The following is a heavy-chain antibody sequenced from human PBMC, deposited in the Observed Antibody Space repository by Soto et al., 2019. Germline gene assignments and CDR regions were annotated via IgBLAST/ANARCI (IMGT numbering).Heavy chain of an antibody. CDR1: GFTFRTYT. CDR2: IYGGGGDET. J-gene: IGHJ4*02. V-gene: IGHV3-23*01. D-gene: IGHD2-8*01. CDR3: GTARPPDGRWHFEN. Sequence: AGGSLRLSCAASGFTFRTYTMSWVRQAPGKGLEWVSGIYGGGGDETVYADSVRGRFTISRDNSINTLYLQMNSLRADDTAIYSWGTARPPDGRWHFENWGQGTLVTASS.